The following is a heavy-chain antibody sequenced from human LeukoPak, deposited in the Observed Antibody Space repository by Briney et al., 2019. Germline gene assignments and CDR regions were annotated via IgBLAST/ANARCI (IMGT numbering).Heavy chain of an antibody. Sequence: GSPRLSCVASGFTFSNYAIHWVRRPPGKGLEWVAVMSTDGSLQYYANSVKGRFTISRDNYKSTLFLQMNSLSAADTAVYYCGRQVAPGQWLVNLWGQGTLVTVSS. CDR2: MSTDGSLQ. V-gene: IGHV3-30*01. D-gene: IGHD6-19*01. CDR3: GRQVAPGQWLVNL. J-gene: IGHJ5*02. CDR1: GFTFSNYA.